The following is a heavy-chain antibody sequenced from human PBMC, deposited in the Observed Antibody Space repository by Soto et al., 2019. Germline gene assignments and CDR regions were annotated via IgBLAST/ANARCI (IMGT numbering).Heavy chain of an antibody. CDR3: ARVGHITNYGMAV. J-gene: IGHJ6*02. Sequence: QVQLVQSGAEVKKPGSSVKVSCEASGGTFSSYPINWVRQAPGQGLEWMGGIIPFFGTSNYAQKFQGRVTITADESTSTAYMELRSLRSEDTAVYYCARVGHITNYGMAVWGQGTTVTVS. CDR1: GGTFSSYP. D-gene: IGHD1-26*01. CDR2: IIPFFGTS. V-gene: IGHV1-69*01.